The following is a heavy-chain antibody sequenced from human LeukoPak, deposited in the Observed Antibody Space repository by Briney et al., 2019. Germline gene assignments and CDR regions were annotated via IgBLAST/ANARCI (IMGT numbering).Heavy chain of an antibody. J-gene: IGHJ4*02. CDR1: GFTFSSYA. Sequence: QPGGSLRLSCAASGFTFSSYAMHWVRQAPGKGLEXXXXXSSNGGSTYYANSVKGRFTISRDNSKNTLYLQMGSLRAEDMAVYYCARSKIAVTDPGGFDYWGQGTLVTVSS. CDR2: XSSNGGST. V-gene: IGHV3-64*01. D-gene: IGHD6-19*01. CDR3: ARSKIAVTDPGGFDY.